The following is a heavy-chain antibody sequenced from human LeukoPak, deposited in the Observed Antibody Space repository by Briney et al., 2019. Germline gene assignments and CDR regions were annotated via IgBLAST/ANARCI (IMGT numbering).Heavy chain of an antibody. CDR1: GGSVSSGSYY. Sequence: PSETLSLTCTVSGGSVSSGSYYWSWIRQPPGKGLEWIWYIYYSGSTNYNPSLKSRVTISVDTSKNQFSLKLNSVTAADTAVYYCARVRPFGELGYWGQGTLVTVSS. J-gene: IGHJ4*02. CDR3: ARVRPFGELGY. D-gene: IGHD3-10*01. V-gene: IGHV4-61*01. CDR2: IYYSGST.